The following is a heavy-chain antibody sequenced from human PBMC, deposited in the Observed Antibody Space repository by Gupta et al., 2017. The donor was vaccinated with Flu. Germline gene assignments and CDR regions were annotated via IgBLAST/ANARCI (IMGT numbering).Heavy chain of an antibody. J-gene: IGHJ6*02. Sequence: QVRLQESGPGLVKPSETLSLTCSLYVGIIESYYWMWVRQTPEKGLEWLGSSYESDSRITDYNPSFIGRVTVSVDRPRKQIFLRLASVTAADTGTYFCARAPSRFYGVDVWGPGTAVVVAS. D-gene: IGHD3-3*01. CDR2: ESDSRIT. CDR3: ARAPSRFYGVDV. CDR1: VGIIESYY. V-gene: IGHV4-59*12.